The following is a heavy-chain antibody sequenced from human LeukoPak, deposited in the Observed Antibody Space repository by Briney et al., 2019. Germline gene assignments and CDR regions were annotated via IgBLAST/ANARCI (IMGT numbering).Heavy chain of an antibody. CDR3: ARLLACGRAPCRTARFQFDS. D-gene: IGHD2-15*01. Sequence: SETLSFTCAVSSYSISSDNYWGWVRQPPGKGLEWIGSIYPTGNTYYNPSLKSRVAISVDTSTNQFSLKLTSIIAADTAVYYCARLLACGRAPCRTARFQFDSWGQGTLVAVSS. J-gene: IGHJ4*02. V-gene: IGHV4-38-2*01. CDR2: IYPTGNT. CDR1: SYSISSDNY.